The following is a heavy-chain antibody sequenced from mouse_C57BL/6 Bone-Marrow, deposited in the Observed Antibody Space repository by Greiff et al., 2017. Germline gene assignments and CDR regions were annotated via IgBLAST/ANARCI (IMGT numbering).Heavy chain of an antibody. CDR2: LYPGSGST. D-gene: IGHD1-1*01. J-gene: IGHJ1*03. V-gene: IGHV1-55*01. CDR3: TRGVGSSWYFDV. Sequence: QVQLQQPGAELVKPGASVKMSCKASGYTFTSYWITWVKQRPGQGLAWIGDLYPGSGSTNSNEKFKSKATLTVTTSSSTAYMQLSSLTSADSAVYCGTRGVGSSWYFDVWGTGTTVTVAS. CDR1: GYTFTSYW.